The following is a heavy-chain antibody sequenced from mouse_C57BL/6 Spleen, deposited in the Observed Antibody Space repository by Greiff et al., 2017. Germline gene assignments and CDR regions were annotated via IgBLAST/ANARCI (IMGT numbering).Heavy chain of an antibody. V-gene: IGHV1-64*01. Sequence: QVQLQQSGAELVKPGASVKLSCKASGYTFTSYWMHWVKQRPGQGLEWIGMIHPNSGSTNYNEKFKSKATLTVDKSSSTAYMQLSSLTSEDSAVYYCASPRLPYYFDYWGQGTTLTVSS. J-gene: IGHJ2*01. CDR3: ASPRLPYYFDY. CDR1: GYTFTSYW. CDR2: IHPNSGST. D-gene: IGHD2-4*01.